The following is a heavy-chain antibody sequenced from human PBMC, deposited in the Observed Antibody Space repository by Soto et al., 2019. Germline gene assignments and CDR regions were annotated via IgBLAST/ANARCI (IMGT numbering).Heavy chain of an antibody. CDR2: ISYSGNT. Sequence: SETLSLTCIISGDSTSNYYWSWIRQSPGKGLEWIGYISYSGNTNYNPSLKSRVTISVDTSKDQLSLKVTSVTAADTAMYYCACIPGTRGSPLDYWGQGTQVTVSS. CDR1: GDSTSNYY. CDR3: ACIPGTRGSPLDY. V-gene: IGHV4-59*01. J-gene: IGHJ4*02. D-gene: IGHD1-1*01.